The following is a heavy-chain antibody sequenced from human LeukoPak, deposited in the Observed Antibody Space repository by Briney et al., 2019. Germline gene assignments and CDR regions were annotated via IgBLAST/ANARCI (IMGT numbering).Heavy chain of an antibody. Sequence: GASVKASCKXSGYTFTSYYMHWVRQAPGQGLERMGIINPSGGSTSYAQKSQGRVTMTRDTSTSTVYMELSSLRSEDTAVYYCARVGTYGDLYWGQGTLVTVSS. CDR3: ARVGTYGDLY. V-gene: IGHV1-46*03. CDR1: GYTFTSYY. CDR2: INPSGGST. D-gene: IGHD4-17*01. J-gene: IGHJ4*02.